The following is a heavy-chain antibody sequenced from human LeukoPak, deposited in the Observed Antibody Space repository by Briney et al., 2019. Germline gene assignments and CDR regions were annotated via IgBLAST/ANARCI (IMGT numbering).Heavy chain of an antibody. J-gene: IGHJ3*02. Sequence: SETLSLTCAVYGGSFSGYYWSWIRQPPGKGLEWIGEINHSGSTNYNPSLKSRVTMSLDTSKNQFSLKMTSVTAADSAIYFCARMPVPIHDAFDIWGQGTAVMVSS. CDR2: INHSGST. V-gene: IGHV4-34*01. CDR3: ARMPVPIHDAFDI. CDR1: GGSFSGYY. D-gene: IGHD2-2*01.